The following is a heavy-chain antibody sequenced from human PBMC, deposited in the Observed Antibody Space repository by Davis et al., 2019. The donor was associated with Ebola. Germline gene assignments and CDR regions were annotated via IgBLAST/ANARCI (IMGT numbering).Heavy chain of an antibody. CDR2: INPSGDTT. D-gene: IGHD5-12*01. V-gene: IGHV1-46*03. CDR1: GYTFTSYG. J-gene: IGHJ3*02. Sequence: AASVKVSCKAFGYTFTSYGISWVRQAPGQGLEWMGVINPSGDTTNYAQKFQGRVTVTRDTSTTTVYMDLSSLRSEDTALYYCTTPGGQDSGYDVFDIWGQGTMVTVSS. CDR3: TTPGGQDSGYDVFDI.